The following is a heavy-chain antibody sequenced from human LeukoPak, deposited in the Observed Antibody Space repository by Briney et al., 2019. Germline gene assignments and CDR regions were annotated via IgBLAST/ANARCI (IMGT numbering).Heavy chain of an antibody. J-gene: IGHJ5*02. D-gene: IGHD2-2*01. CDR3: ARTEVVPAYRGVGWFDP. V-gene: IGHV1-69*13. CDR2: IIPIFGTA. CDR1: GGTFSSYA. Sequence: ASVKVSCKASGGTFSSYAISWVRQAPGQGLEWMGGIIPIFGTANYTQKFQGRVTITADESTSTAYMELSSLRSEDTAVYYRARTEVVPAYRGVGWFDPWGQGTLVTVSS.